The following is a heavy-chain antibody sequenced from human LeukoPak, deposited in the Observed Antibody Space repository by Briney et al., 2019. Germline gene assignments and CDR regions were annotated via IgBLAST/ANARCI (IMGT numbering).Heavy chain of an antibody. J-gene: IGHJ4*02. CDR3: ARGFDGYNFFDY. D-gene: IGHD5-24*01. CDR2: IYPDGST. V-gene: IGHV4-61*02. CDR1: GGSISSDDYY. Sequence: TLSLTFTVSGGSISSDDYYWPWIRQPAGKGLEWIGRIYPDGSTTYNPSLKSRVTISLDTSKNQFSLTLSSVTAADTAVFYCARGFDGYNFFDYWGQGTLVTVSS.